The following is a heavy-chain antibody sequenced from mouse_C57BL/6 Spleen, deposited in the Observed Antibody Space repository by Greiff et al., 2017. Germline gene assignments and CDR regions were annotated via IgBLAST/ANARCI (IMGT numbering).Heavy chain of an antibody. J-gene: IGHJ4*01. CDR3: ARGKTAQATFLYYAMDY. CDR2: IYPGDGDT. V-gene: IGHV1-80*01. Sequence: VQLQQSGAELVKPGASVKISCKASGYAFSSYWMNWVKQRPGKGLEWIGQIYPGDGDTNYNGKFKGKATLTADKSSSTAYMQLSSLTSEDSAVYFCARGKTAQATFLYYAMDYWGQGTSLTVSS. CDR1: GYAFSSYW. D-gene: IGHD3-2*02.